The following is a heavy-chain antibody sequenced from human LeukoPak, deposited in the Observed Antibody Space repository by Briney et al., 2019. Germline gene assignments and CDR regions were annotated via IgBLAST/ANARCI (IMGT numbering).Heavy chain of an antibody. Sequence: GASVKVSCKASGYTFTSYYMHWVRQAPGQGLEWMGWINPNSGGTNYAQKFQGRVTMTRDTSISTAYMELSRLRSDDTAVYYCARVCCRLRPNFDYWGQGTLVTVSS. CDR3: ARVCCRLRPNFDY. J-gene: IGHJ4*02. D-gene: IGHD4-17*01. V-gene: IGHV1-2*02. CDR1: GYTFTSYY. CDR2: INPNSGGT.